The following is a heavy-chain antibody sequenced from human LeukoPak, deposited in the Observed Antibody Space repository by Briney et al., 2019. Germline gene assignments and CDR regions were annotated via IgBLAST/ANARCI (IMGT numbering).Heavy chain of an antibody. Sequence: GASVKVSCKASGGTFSSYAISWVRQAPGQGLEWMGGIIPIFGTANYAQKFQGRVTITADESTSTAYMELSSLRSEDTAVYYCARDPNWVDAFDIWGQGTMVTVSS. CDR3: ARDPNWVDAFDI. J-gene: IGHJ3*02. CDR1: GGTFSSYA. D-gene: IGHD1-1*01. CDR2: IIPIFGTA. V-gene: IGHV1-69*13.